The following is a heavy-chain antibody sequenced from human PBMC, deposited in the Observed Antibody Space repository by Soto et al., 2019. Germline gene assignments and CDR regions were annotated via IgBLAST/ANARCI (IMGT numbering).Heavy chain of an antibody. V-gene: IGHV4-30-4*01. CDR1: GGSINIDYSC. CDR2: IFDSGTT. Sequence: SETLSLTCTVSGGSINIDYSCWSWIRQPPGEGLEWIGHIFDSGTTYTNPSLRSQVAISLDTSKNHFSLTLSSVTAADTAVYYCARGPSGDKVHYWGQGALVTVSS. D-gene: IGHD7-27*01. CDR3: ARGPSGDKVHY. J-gene: IGHJ4*02.